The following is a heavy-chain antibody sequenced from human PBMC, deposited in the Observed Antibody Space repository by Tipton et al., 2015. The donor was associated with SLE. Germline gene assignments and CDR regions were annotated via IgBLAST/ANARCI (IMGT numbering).Heavy chain of an antibody. CDR2: IYYSGGT. D-gene: IGHD3-3*01. CDR1: GCSISSSSYY. J-gene: IGHJ4*02. V-gene: IGHV4-39*01. Sequence: LRLSCTVSGCSISSSSYYWGWIRQPPGKGLEWIGSIYYSGGTYYNPSLKSRVTISVDTSKNQFSLKLSSVTAADTAVYYCANQYYDFWSGYSLYWGQGTLVTVSS. CDR3: ANQYYDFWSGYSLY.